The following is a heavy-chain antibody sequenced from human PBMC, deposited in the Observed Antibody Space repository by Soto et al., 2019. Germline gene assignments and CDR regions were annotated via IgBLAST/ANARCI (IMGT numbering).Heavy chain of an antibody. D-gene: IGHD6-13*01. Sequence: EVKLVESGGGLVQPGGSLRLSCAASGFTFSSYSMNWVRQAPGKGLEWVSYISSSSSTIYYADSVKGRFTISRDNAKNSMYLQMNSLRDEVTAVYYCARGPRTYSSSWYPDYWGQGTLVTVSS. CDR3: ARGPRTYSSSWYPDY. J-gene: IGHJ4*02. CDR1: GFTFSSYS. CDR2: ISSSSSTI. V-gene: IGHV3-48*02.